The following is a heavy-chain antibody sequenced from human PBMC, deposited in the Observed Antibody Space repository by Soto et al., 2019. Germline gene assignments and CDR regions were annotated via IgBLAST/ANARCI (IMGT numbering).Heavy chain of an antibody. J-gene: IGHJ4*02. CDR3: AREGGESSDGLYYFDS. CDR1: GGSTSSDNY. D-gene: IGHD3-16*01. V-gene: IGHV4-30-4*01. Sequence: SETLSLTCTVSGGSTSSDNYWSWIRQPPGKGLEWIGHIYYSGNTDYNPSLKSRLAISIDTSRNQFSLKLSSVTAADTAVYFCAREGGESSDGLYYFDSWGQGSLVTVS. CDR2: IYYSGNT.